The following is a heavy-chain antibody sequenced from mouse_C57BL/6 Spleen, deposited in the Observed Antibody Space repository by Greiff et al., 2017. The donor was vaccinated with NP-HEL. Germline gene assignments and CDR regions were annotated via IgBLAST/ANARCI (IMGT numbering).Heavy chain of an antibody. V-gene: IGHV1-22*01. D-gene: IGHD1-1*01. Sequence: EVQLQQSGPELVKPGASVKMSCKASGYTFTDYNMHWVKQSHGKSLEWIGYINPNNGGTSYNQKFKGKATLTVNKSSSTAYMELRSLTSEDSAVYYCARSPTYYGSSLYYLDYWGQGTTVTVSS. CDR3: ARSPTYYGSSLYYLDY. CDR1: GYTFTDYN. J-gene: IGHJ2*01. CDR2: INPNNGGT.